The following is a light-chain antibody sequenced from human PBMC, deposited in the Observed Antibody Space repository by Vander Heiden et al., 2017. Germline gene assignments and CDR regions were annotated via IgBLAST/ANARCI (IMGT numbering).Light chain of an antibody. Sequence: AIRMTQSPSSFSASTGGRVTITCRASQGISSYLAWYQQKPGKAPKLLIYAASTLQSGVPSRFSGSGSGTDFTLTISCLQSEDFATYYCQQEDSCPLTFGGGTKVEIK. CDR3: QQEDSCPLT. CDR2: AAS. J-gene: IGKJ4*01. CDR1: QGISSY. V-gene: IGKV1-8*01.